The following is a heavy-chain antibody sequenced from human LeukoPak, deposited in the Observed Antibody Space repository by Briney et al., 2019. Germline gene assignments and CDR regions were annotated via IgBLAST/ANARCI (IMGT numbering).Heavy chain of an antibody. CDR3: ARDTDCRSTSCYADNWFDP. J-gene: IGHJ5*02. CDR1: GYTFTTYT. V-gene: IGHV1-3*01. Sequence: ASVKVSCKTSGYTFTTYTIHWVRQSPGQRLGWMGWINAGRNTKYSQHFQDRVAITKDTSATTAYMELNSLRAEDTAVYYCARDTDCRSTSCYADNWFDPWGQGTLVTVSS. CDR2: INAGRNT. D-gene: IGHD2-2*01.